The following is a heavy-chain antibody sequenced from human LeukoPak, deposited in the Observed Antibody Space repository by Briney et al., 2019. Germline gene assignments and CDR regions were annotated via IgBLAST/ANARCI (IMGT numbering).Heavy chain of an antibody. CDR2: IRYDGSNK. V-gene: IGHV3-30*02. D-gene: IGHD3-22*01. J-gene: IGHJ6*03. Sequence: GGSLRLSCAASGFTFSSYGTHWVRQAPAKGLEWVAFIRYDGSNKYYADSVKGRFTISRDNSKNTVYLQMNSLRAEDTAVYYCAKAEYYYESSGYYYYRYYMDVWGQGTTVTISS. CDR1: GFTFSSYG. CDR3: AKAEYYYESSGYYYYRYYMDV.